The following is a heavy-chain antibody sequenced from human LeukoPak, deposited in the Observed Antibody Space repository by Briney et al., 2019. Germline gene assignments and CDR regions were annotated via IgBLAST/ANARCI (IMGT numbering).Heavy chain of an antibody. D-gene: IGHD2-8*02. V-gene: IGHV4-59*08. Sequence: SETLSLTCTVSNGSMFTYYWSWIRQPPGKGLEWIGYISSTGSPNYHPSLKSRVAISVDTSRDQVSLTLSSVTAADAAVYYCARQNRHPAGGTFDYWGQGTLVTVSS. CDR3: ARQNRHPAGGTFDY. J-gene: IGHJ4*02. CDR1: NGSMFTYY. CDR2: ISSTGSP.